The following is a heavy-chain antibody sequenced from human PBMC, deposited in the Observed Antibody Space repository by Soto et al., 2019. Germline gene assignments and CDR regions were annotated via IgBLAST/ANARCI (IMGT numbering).Heavy chain of an antibody. CDR2: IYYSGST. J-gene: IGHJ5*02. D-gene: IGHD6-6*01. V-gene: IGHV4-31*03. Sequence: SSETLSLTCTVSGGSISSGGYYWSWIRQHPGKGLEWIGYIYYSGSTYYNPSLKSRVTISVDTSKNQFSLKLSSVTAADTAVYYCARDSATVQYSSSSGWFDPWGQGTLVTVSS. CDR3: ARDSATVQYSSSSGWFDP. CDR1: GGSISSGGYY.